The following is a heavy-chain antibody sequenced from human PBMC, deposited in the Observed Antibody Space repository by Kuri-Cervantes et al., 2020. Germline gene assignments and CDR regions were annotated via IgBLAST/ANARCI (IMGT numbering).Heavy chain of an antibody. Sequence: SETLSLTCTVYGGSFSGHYWSWIRQPPGKGLEWIGEINHSGDTNYIPSLKSRVTISVDTSKNQFSLKLSSVTAADTAVYYCARRRHDSSCFDYWGQGTLVTVSS. D-gene: IGHD3-22*01. CDR1: GGSFSGHY. CDR2: INHSGDT. V-gene: IGHV4-34*01. J-gene: IGHJ4*02. CDR3: ARRRHDSSCFDY.